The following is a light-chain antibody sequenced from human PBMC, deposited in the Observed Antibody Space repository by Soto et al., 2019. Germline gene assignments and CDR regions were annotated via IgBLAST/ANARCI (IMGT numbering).Light chain of an antibody. Sequence: EIVLTQSPGTLSLSPGERATLSCRASQSVSSSYLAWYQQTPGQAPRLLIYGASSRATGIPDRFSGSGSGTDFTLTISRLEREDFAVYYCQQYGSSRTFGQGTKVEIK. J-gene: IGKJ1*01. CDR2: GAS. CDR1: QSVSSSY. CDR3: QQYGSSRT. V-gene: IGKV3-20*01.